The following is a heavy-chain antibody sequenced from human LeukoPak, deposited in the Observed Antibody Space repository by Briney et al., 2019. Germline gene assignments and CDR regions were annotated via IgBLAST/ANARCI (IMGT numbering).Heavy chain of an antibody. Sequence: GGSLRLSCAASGLTFSSYWMNWARQAPGRGLEWVASINHNGNVNYYVDSVKGRFTISRDNAKNSLYLQMSNLRAEDTAVYFCARGGGLDVWGQGATVTVSS. V-gene: IGHV3-7*03. CDR3: ARGGGLDV. CDR2: INHNGNVN. J-gene: IGHJ6*02. CDR1: GLTFSSYW. D-gene: IGHD3-16*01.